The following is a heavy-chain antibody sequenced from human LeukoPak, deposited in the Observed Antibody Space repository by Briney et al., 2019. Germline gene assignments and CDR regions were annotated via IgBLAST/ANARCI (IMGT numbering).Heavy chain of an antibody. CDR2: ISSSSSCI. CDR3: ATGIAAAGTVY. Sequence: GGSLRLSCAASGFTFSSYSMNWIRQAPGKGLEWVSSISSSSSCIYYADSVKGRFTISRDNAKNSLYLQMNSLRAEDTAVYYCATGIAAAGTVYWGQGTLVTVSS. CDR1: GFTFSSYS. J-gene: IGHJ4*02. V-gene: IGHV3-21*01. D-gene: IGHD6-13*01.